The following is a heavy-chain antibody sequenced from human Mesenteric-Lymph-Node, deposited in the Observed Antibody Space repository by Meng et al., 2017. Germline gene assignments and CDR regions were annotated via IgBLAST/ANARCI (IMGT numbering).Heavy chain of an antibody. CDR2: VVYSGTT. CDR1: GGSISSSSYY. V-gene: IGHV4-39*01. D-gene: IGHD1-14*01. J-gene: IGHJ4*02. Sequence: QGQVQGSGPGLVKPSETLSLTFTVSGGSISSSSYYWAWIRQPPGEGLEWIGSVVYSGTTYYTSSLKSRVSISVDTSKNQFSLKLSSVTAADTAVYYCARHHHSPTFDYWGQGTLVTVSS. CDR3: ARHHHSPTFDY.